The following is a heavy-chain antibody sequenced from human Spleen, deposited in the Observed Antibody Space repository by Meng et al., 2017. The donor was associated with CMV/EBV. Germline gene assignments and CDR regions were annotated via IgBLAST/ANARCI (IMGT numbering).Heavy chain of an antibody. CDR2: ISGSGDDT. J-gene: IGHJ4*02. V-gene: IGHV3-23*01. CDR1: GFTFNYYA. Sequence: GESLKISCAASGFTFNYYAMNWVRQAPGKGLEWVSGISGSGDDTYYADSVKGRFTISRDNSKNTLYLQMNSLRAEDTAVYYCAKPRLYQLLSFDYWGQGTLVTVSS. D-gene: IGHD2-2*01. CDR3: AKPRLYQLLSFDY.